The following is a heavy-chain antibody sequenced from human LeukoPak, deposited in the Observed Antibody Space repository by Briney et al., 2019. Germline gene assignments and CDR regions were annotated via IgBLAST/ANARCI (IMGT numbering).Heavy chain of an antibody. Sequence: SETLSLTCTVSGYSISSGYYWSWIRQPPGKGLEWIGYIYSSGSTNYNPSLKSRVTISVDTSKNQFSLNVTSVTAADTAVYYCARDGPIGPWGQGTLVTVSS. J-gene: IGHJ4*02. CDR3: ARDGPIGP. V-gene: IGHV4-61*01. CDR2: IYSSGST. D-gene: IGHD2-15*01. CDR1: GYSISSGYY.